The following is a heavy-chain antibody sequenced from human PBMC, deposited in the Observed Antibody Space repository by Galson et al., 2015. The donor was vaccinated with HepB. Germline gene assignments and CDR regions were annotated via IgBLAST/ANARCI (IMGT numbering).Heavy chain of an antibody. D-gene: IGHD6-19*01. J-gene: IGHJ4*02. CDR2: IIPIFGTA. CDR3: ARGGGVAVADTDY. Sequence: SVKVSCKASGFTFSSYAISWVRQAPGQGLEWMGWIIPIFGTANYAQKVQGRFTITADKATSTPYMELSSLRSEDTAVYYCARGGGVAVADTDYWGQGTLVTVSS. CDR1: GFTFSSYA. V-gene: IGHV1-69*06.